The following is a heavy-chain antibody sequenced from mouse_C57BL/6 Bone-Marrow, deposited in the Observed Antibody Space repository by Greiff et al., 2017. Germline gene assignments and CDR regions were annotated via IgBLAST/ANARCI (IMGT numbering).Heavy chain of an antibody. D-gene: IGHD1-1*01. CDR2: ISGGGGNT. CDR1: GFTFSSYT. CDR3: SRQVTTVLATKYFDV. V-gene: IGHV5-9*01. J-gene: IGHJ1*03. Sequence: DVMLVESGGGLVKPGGSLKLSCAASGFTFSSYTMSWVRQTPEKRLQWVAAISGGGGNTYYPDSVTGRFTISRDNDKNILYLQMRSLRSEDTALYYFSRQVTTVLATKYFDVWGTGTTVTVSS.